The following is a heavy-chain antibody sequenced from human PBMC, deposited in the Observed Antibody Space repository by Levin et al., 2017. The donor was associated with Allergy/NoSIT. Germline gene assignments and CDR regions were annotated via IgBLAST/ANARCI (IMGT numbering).Heavy chain of an antibody. V-gene: IGHV3-23*01. CDR2: ISGSGGST. J-gene: IGHJ6*02. CDR3: GRSAGSVYHAVVDIYDYAVDV. Sequence: GGSLRLSCAASGFTFSNFAMSWVRQAPGKGLDWISSISGSGGSTQYADSVKGRFTISRDNSKNTLYLHMNSLRAEDTAIFFCGRSAGSVYHAVVDIYDYAVDVWGQGTTVTVSS. CDR1: GFTFSNFA. D-gene: IGHD3-3*01.